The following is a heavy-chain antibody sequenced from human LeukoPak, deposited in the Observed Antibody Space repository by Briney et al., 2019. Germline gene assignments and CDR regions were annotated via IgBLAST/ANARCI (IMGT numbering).Heavy chain of an antibody. CDR3: AKDEVRYNDASDI. Sequence: GGSLRLSCAASGFTFSSYAMHWVRQAPGKGLEWVAVISYDGSNKYYADSVKGRFTISRDNSKNTLYLQMNSLRAEDTAVYYCAKDEVRYNDASDIWGQGTMVTVSS. CDR1: GFTFSSYA. J-gene: IGHJ3*02. V-gene: IGHV3-30-3*01. D-gene: IGHD1-14*01. CDR2: ISYDGSNK.